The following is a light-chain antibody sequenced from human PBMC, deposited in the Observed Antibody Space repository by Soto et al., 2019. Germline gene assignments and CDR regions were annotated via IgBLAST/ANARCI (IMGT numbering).Light chain of an antibody. V-gene: IGKV1-9*01. CDR1: QVISTS. CDR3: QQLFDSPMT. J-gene: IGKJ5*01. Sequence: DFQLTQSQSFRSPSIGESVSITCGASQVISTSLAWYQVKPGKAPKLLIYAASTLESGFPSRFSATVSGTEFRLTITSLQPEDFATYYCQQLFDSPMTFGQGTRLEIK. CDR2: AAS.